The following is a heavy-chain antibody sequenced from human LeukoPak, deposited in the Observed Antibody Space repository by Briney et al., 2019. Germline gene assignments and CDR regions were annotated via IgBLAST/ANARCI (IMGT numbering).Heavy chain of an antibody. CDR2: IYYSGST. D-gene: IGHD6-13*01. J-gene: IGHJ6*03. CDR3: ARESAAAGIYYYYYMDV. V-gene: IGHV4-59*01. Sequence: SSETLSLTCTVSGGSISSYYWSWIRQPSGKGLEWIGYIYYSGSTNYNPSLKSRVTISVDTSENQFSLKLSSVTAADTAVYYCARESAAAGIYYYYYMDVWGKGATVTVSS. CDR1: GGSISSYY.